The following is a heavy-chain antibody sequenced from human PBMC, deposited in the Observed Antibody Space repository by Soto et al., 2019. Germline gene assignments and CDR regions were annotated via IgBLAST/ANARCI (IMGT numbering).Heavy chain of an antibody. Sequence: QVQLVESGGGVVQTGRSLRLSCAASGFTFSSYGMHWVRQAPGKGLEWVAVIWYDGSNKYYADSVKGRFTISRDNSKNTLYLQMNSLRAEDTAVYYCARDDIGTMVRGVHDAFDIWGQGTMVTVSS. V-gene: IGHV3-33*01. CDR2: IWYDGSNK. J-gene: IGHJ3*02. CDR1: GFTFSSYG. CDR3: ARDDIGTMVRGVHDAFDI. D-gene: IGHD3-10*01.